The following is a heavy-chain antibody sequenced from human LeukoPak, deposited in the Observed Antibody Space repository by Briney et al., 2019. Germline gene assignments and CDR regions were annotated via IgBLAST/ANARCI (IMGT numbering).Heavy chain of an antibody. Sequence: SVKVSCKASGGTFSSYAISWVRQAPGQGLEWMGRIIPILGIANYAQKFQGRVTITADKSTSTAYMELSSLRPEDTAVYYCARSPTVAWYYFDYWGQGTLVTVSS. CDR3: ARSPTVAWYYFDY. CDR2: IIPILGIA. D-gene: IGHD4-23*01. CDR1: GGTFSSYA. J-gene: IGHJ4*02. V-gene: IGHV1-69*04.